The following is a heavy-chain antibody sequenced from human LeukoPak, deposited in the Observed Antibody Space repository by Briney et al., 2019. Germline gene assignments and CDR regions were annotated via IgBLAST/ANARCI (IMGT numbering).Heavy chain of an antibody. Sequence: GESLKISCTASGYSFSSYWIGWVRQIPGKGLEWMGMIFPGDSETRYSPSFQGQVTISVDKSINTAYLQWSALKASDTALFYCARRQSYYYGSGSHYYFDFWGRGTLVSVSS. CDR1: GYSFSSYW. V-gene: IGHV5-51*01. CDR2: IFPGDSET. D-gene: IGHD3-10*01. CDR3: ARRQSYYYGSGSHYYFDF. J-gene: IGHJ4*02.